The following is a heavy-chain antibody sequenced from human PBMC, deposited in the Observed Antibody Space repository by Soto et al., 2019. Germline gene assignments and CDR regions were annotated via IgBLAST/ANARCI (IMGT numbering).Heavy chain of an antibody. V-gene: IGHV3-33*01. CDR2: IWYDGSNK. Sequence: QVQLVESGGGVVQPGRSLRLSCAASGFTFSSYGMHWVRQAPGKGLEWVAVIWYDGSNKYYADSVKGRFTISRDNSKNTLYLQMNSLRAEDTAVYYCARDQFLRPKRYYFDYWGQGTLVTVSS. CDR3: ARDQFLRPKRYYFDY. CDR1: GFTFSSYG. J-gene: IGHJ4*02. D-gene: IGHD2-21*01.